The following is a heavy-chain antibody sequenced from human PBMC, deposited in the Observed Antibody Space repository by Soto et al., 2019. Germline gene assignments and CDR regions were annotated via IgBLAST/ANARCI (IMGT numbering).Heavy chain of an antibody. CDR3: ASPPRWGQAAAKEATDYYYGMDV. CDR1: GGTFSSYA. CDR2: IIPIFGTA. D-gene: IGHD6-13*01. Sequence: ASVKVSCKASGGTFSSYAISWVRQAPGQGLEWMGGIIPIFGTANYAQKFQGRVTITADESTSTAYMELSSLRSEDTAVYYCASPPRWGQAAAKEATDYYYGMDVWGQGTTVTVSS. V-gene: IGHV1-69*13. J-gene: IGHJ6*02.